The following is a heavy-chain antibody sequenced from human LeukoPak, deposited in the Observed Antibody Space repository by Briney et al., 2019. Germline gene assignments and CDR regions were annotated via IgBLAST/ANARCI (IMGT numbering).Heavy chain of an antibody. CDR2: IYYSGST. CDR3: ARASSGWYFSFDY. D-gene: IGHD6-19*01. Sequence: PSQTLSLTCTVSGGSISSGGYYWSWIRQHPGKVLEWIGYIYYSGSTNYNPSLKSRVTISVDTSKNQFSLKLSSVTAADTAVYYCARASSGWYFSFDYWGQGTLVTVSS. V-gene: IGHV4-31*03. J-gene: IGHJ4*02. CDR1: GGSISSGGYY.